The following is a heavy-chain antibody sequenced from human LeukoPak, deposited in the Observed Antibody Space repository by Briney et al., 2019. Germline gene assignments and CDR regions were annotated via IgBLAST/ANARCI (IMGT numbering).Heavy chain of an antibody. D-gene: IGHD6-19*01. CDR3: ARGDHTAVAGRDWFDP. CDR1: GYTFTSYD. V-gene: IGHV1-8*03. Sequence: ASVKVSCKASGYTFTSYDINWVRQATGQGLEWMGWMNPNSGNTGYAQKFQGRVTITRNTSISTAYMELSSLRSEDTAVYYCARGDHTAVAGRDWFDPWGQGTLVTVSS. CDR2: MNPNSGNT. J-gene: IGHJ5*02.